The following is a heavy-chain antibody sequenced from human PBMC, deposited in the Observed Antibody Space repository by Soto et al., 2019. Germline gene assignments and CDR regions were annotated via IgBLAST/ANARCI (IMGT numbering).Heavy chain of an antibody. J-gene: IGHJ5*02. CDR1: GGSVGGVDYF. CDR2: IYYTGIT. D-gene: IGHD2-21*01. V-gene: IGHV4-30-4*01. Sequence: SETLSLTCTVSGGSVGGVDYFWSWIRQSPGKGLEWIGYIYYTGITHLNPSLKSRLTMAVDTSKNEFSLKLTSVSAADTAVYFCAREERKGIISWFDPWGQGTPVTVS. CDR3: AREERKGIISWFDP.